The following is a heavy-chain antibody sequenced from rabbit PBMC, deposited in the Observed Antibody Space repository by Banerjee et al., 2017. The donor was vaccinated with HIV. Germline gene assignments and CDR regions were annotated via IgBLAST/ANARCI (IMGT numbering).Heavy chain of an antibody. Sequence: QSLEESGGGLVQPEGSLALTCKASGFTISSSYYMCWVRQAPGKGLEWIACIYAGSSGSTYYASWAKGRFTISKTSSTTVTLQMTSLTAADTATYFCAKISYGCAFDPWGPGTLVTVS. V-gene: IGHV1S40*01. J-gene: IGHJ2*01. CDR2: IYAGSSGST. CDR3: AKISYGCAFDP. CDR1: GFTISSSYY. D-gene: IGHD2-1*01.